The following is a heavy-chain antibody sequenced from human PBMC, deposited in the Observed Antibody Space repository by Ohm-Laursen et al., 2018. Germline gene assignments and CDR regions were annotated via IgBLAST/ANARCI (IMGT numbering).Heavy chain of an antibody. D-gene: IGHD6-19*01. V-gene: IGHV3-9*03. J-gene: IGHJ6*02. CDR2: ISWSSVSI. CDR1: GFTFDDYA. CDR3: ARDYRQWPVYFYGMDV. Sequence: RSLRLSCSASGFTFDDYAMHWVRQAPGKGLEWVASISWSSVSISYADSVKGRFTISRDNAKNSLYLQMNDLRGEDMALYFCARDYRQWPVYFYGMDVWGQGTTVTVSS.